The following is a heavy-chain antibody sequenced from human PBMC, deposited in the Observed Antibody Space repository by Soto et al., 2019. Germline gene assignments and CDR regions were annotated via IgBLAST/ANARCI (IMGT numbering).Heavy chain of an antibody. CDR2: ISGNGGNT. V-gene: IGHV3-64*01. J-gene: IGHJ4*02. CDR1: GFTFSSYA. D-gene: IGHD2-15*01. CDR3: ARGRSNRGGYSPVFDS. Sequence: EVQLVESGGGLVQPGGSLRLSCAAPGFTFSSYAMHWVRQAPGKGLEFVSAISGNGGNTHYANSVRGRFTISRANSKNTLYLQMGGLRADDMAVYYCARGRSNRGGYSPVFDSWGQGTLVTVSS.